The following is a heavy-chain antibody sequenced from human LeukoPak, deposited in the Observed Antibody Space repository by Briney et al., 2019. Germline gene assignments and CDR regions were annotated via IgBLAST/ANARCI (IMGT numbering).Heavy chain of an antibody. D-gene: IGHD2/OR15-2a*01. V-gene: IGHV4-31*03. Sequence: PSQTLSLTCTVSGDSISSGGNYWSWIRQRPGQGLEWIGCIYHSGNTYYNPSLKSRLTMSVDTSKNQFSLKLSSVTAADTAVYYCSRDVLLYYFDSWGQGTLVTVSS. CDR1: GDSISSGGNY. CDR2: IYHSGNT. CDR3: SRDVLLYYFDS. J-gene: IGHJ4*02.